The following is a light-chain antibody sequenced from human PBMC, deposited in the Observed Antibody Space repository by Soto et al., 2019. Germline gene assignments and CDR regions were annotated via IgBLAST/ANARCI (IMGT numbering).Light chain of an antibody. CDR1: QGISSA. V-gene: IGKV1-13*02. Sequence: AIQLTQSPSFLSASVGDRVTITCRASQGISSALAWYQQKPGKAPNLLIYDASSLESGVPSRFGGSGSGTDFTLHISSLQPEDVAPCCCQQFNSYPHTFGQGTRLEMK. J-gene: IGKJ5*01. CDR3: QQFNSYPHT. CDR2: DAS.